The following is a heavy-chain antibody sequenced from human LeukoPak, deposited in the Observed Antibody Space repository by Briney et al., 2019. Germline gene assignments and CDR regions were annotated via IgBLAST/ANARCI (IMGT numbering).Heavy chain of an antibody. CDR3: ARGTAMVNY. J-gene: IGHJ4*02. CDR1: GGSISANY. Sequence: SETLSLTCTVSGGSISANYWIWMRQPAGKGLEYIGRIYSSGGTNYNPSLKSRVTMTSDTSITTAYMELSSLRSEDTALYYCARGTAMVNYWGQGTLVTVSS. CDR2: IYSSGGT. V-gene: IGHV4-4*07. D-gene: IGHD5-18*01.